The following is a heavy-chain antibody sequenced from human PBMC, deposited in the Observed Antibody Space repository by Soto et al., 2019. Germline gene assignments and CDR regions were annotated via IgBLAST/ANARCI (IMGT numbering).Heavy chain of an antibody. CDR3: ARDLGYCSGGICYTVLDY. J-gene: IGHJ4*02. CDR2: IKQDGSET. V-gene: IGHV3-7*01. D-gene: IGHD2-15*01. CDR1: GFTFSRNW. Sequence: EVQLVESGGGLVQPGGSLRLSCAASGFTFSRNWMNWVRQAPGKGLEWVANIKQDGSETYYVDSVKGRFTISRDNAKNSLYLQMNSLRAEDTAVYYCARDLGYCSGGICYTVLDYWGQGTLVTVSS.